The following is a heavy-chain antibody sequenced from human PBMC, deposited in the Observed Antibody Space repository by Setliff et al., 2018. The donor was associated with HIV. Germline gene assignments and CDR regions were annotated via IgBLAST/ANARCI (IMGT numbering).Heavy chain of an antibody. J-gene: IGHJ5*02. Sequence: PSETLSLTCTVSDDFISSSSYYWGWIRQPPGKGLEWIGSMSYSGSTYNNPSLKSRVTMSVDTSKNQFSLKLSSVTAADTALYYCARGTRAVVGTWFDPWGQGSLVTVSS. D-gene: IGHD6-19*01. CDR3: ARGTRAVVGTWFDP. CDR1: DDFISSSSYY. CDR2: MSYSGST. V-gene: IGHV4-39*07.